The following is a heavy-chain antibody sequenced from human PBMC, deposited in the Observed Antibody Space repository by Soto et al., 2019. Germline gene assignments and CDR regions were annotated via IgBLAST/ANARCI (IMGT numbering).Heavy chain of an antibody. J-gene: IGHJ6*02. Sequence: PGGSLRLSCAASGFTVSSNYMSWGRQAPGKGLEWVSVIYSGGSTYYADSVKGRFTISRDNSKNTLYLQMNSLRAEDTAVYYCARDFDDFWSGYLDVWGQGTTVTVSS. V-gene: IGHV3-53*01. CDR2: IYSGGST. CDR1: GFTVSSNY. CDR3: ARDFDDFWSGYLDV. D-gene: IGHD3-3*01.